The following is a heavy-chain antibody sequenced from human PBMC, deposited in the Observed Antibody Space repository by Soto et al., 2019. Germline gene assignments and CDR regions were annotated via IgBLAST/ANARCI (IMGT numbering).Heavy chain of an antibody. Sequence: GGSLRLSCAASGFTFSSYAMSWVPQAPGKGLERVSAISGSGGSTYYADSVKGRFTISRDNSKNSLYLQMNSLRAEDTAVYYCAFYDFWSGYYREGYFDYWGQGTLVTVSS. J-gene: IGHJ4*02. V-gene: IGHV3-23*01. D-gene: IGHD3-3*01. CDR3: AFYDFWSGYYREGYFDY. CDR1: GFTFSSYA. CDR2: ISGSGGST.